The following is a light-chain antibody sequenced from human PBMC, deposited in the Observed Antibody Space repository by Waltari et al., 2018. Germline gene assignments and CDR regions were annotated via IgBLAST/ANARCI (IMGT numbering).Light chain of an antibody. CDR3: CSYAGSSTYV. CDR2: AGS. V-gene: IGLV2-23*01. CDR1: SSDVGHSNL. J-gene: IGLJ1*01. Sequence: QSALPQPASVSGSPGQSITISCTGTSSDVGHSNLVPWSQQHPGKAPKLMISAGSKRPSGVSNRFSGSKSGNTASLTISGLQAEDEADYYCCSYAGSSTYVFGTGTKVTVL.